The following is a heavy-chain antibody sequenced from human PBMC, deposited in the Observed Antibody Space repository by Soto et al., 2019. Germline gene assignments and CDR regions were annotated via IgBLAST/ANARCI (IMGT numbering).Heavy chain of an antibody. CDR1: GGSISGYY. CDR3: ARWAGTAVPFDP. V-gene: IGHV4-59*01. J-gene: IGHJ5*02. Sequence: SETLSLTCTVSGGSISGYYWSWIRQPPGKGLEWIVYIYYSGSTNYNPSLKSRVTIAIDTSKNQFSLRLSSVTAADTAVYYCARWAGTAVPFDPWGQGALVTVSS. CDR2: IYYSGST. D-gene: IGHD1-7*01.